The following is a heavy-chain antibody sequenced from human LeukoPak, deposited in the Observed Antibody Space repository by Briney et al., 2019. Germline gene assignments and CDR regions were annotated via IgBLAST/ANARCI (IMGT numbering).Heavy chain of an antibody. CDR1: GFTFSRYW. D-gene: IGHD6-13*01. Sequence: GGSLRLSCATSGFTFSRYWMSWVRQAPGKGLEWVANINHDGNEKHYVDSVKGRFTMSRDNAKNSLYLQMNGLRAEDTAVYYCARIEAAEDYWGQGTLVTVSS. V-gene: IGHV3-7*04. J-gene: IGHJ4*02. CDR3: ARIEAAEDY. CDR2: INHDGNEK.